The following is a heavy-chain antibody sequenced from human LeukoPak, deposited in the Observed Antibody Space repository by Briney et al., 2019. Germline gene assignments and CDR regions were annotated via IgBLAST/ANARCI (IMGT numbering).Heavy chain of an antibody. CDR1: GYTLTELS. CDR2: FDTEDGET. J-gene: IGHJ5*02. V-gene: IGHV1-24*01. D-gene: IGHD6-19*01. Sequence: ASVKASCKVSGYTLTELSMDWVRQAPGKGLEWMGGFDTEDGETIYAQKFQGRVTITADTSTDTAYMELSSLRSEDTAVYYCASTPGIAVAGYSTWGQGTLVTVSS. CDR3: ASTPGIAVAGYST.